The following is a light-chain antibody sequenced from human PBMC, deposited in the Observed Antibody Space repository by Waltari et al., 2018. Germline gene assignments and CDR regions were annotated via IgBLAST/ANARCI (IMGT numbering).Light chain of an antibody. CDR3: QKYGSTPRP. CDR1: QSVGSS. Sequence: EIVLTQSPVTLSLAPGERATLSCWASQSVGSSLAWYQQKPGQAPRLLMYDASNRATGVPDRFSGSGSGTDFTLTISRLEPEDFAVYYCQKYGSTPRPFGGGTKVEV. V-gene: IGKV3-11*01. CDR2: DAS. J-gene: IGKJ4*01.